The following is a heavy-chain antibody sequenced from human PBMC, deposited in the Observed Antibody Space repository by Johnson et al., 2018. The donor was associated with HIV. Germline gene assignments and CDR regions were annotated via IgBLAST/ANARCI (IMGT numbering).Heavy chain of an antibody. J-gene: IGHJ3*02. CDR2: INQDGSAK. Sequence: EVQLVESGGGLVQPGGSLRLSCAASGFTFRSYWMSWVRQAPGKGLEWVANINQDGSAKYYVDSVKGRFTISRDNAEKSLFLQMNSLTAEDTAMYYALLGQDGGGIWDQGTMVTVSS. V-gene: IGHV3-7*01. CDR3: LLGQDGGGI. D-gene: IGHD3-16*01. CDR1: GFTFRSYW.